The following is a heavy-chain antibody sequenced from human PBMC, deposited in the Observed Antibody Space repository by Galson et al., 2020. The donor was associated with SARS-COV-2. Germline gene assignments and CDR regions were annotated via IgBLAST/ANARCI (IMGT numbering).Heavy chain of an antibody. Sequence: ASETLSLTCPVSGGSVSSSNYHWAWIRRPPGKGLEWIGSVYYSGTTYYKPSLKSRVTISVDTSKNQSSLKLFSVTAADTAVYYCARDLRSLYGSGRGNWFDPWGQGLLVTVSS. CDR1: GGSVSSSNYH. J-gene: IGHJ5*02. CDR2: VYYSGTT. V-gene: IGHV4-39*07. CDR3: ARDLRSLYGSGRGNWFDP. D-gene: IGHD3-10*01.